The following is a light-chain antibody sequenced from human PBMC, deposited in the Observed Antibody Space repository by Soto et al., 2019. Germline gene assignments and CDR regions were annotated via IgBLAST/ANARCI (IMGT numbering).Light chain of an antibody. J-gene: IGKJ2*03. CDR3: QQFDSSRVYS. V-gene: IGKV3-20*01. CDR2: GGS. CDR1: QSVTSTY. Sequence: EIVLTQSPVTLSLSPGERATLSCRASQSVTSTYLAWYQQKPGQSPRLIIYGGSTRASGVPDRFSGGVSGTDFTLAISRLEPEDSAVYYCHCQQFDSSRVYSFGQGTKLEI.